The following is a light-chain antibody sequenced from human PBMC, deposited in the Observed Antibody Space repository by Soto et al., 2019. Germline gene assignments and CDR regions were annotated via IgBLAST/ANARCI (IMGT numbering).Light chain of an antibody. CDR1: SSDVGGYNH. V-gene: IGLV2-14*01. CDR3: SSYTSSDTYF. J-gene: IGLJ1*01. Sequence: SVLTQPASVSGSPGQSITISCTGTSSDVGGYNHVSWYQQHPGKAPKLMIYDVSNRPSGASNRFSGSKSGSTASLTLSALQAEDEAEYYCSSYTSSDTYFFGTGXKVTVL. CDR2: DVS.